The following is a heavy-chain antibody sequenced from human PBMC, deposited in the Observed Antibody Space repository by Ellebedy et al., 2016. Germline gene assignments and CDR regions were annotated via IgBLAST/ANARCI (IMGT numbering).Heavy chain of an antibody. CDR3: ARASGTFNAAFDI. D-gene: IGHD2/OR15-2a*01. Sequence: ASVKVSXKASGYTFTDYYMHWVRQAPGQGLEWMGWINPNSGDTNYAQKFQGRVSMTRDTSTSTAYMELSRLRSDDTVVYSCARASGTFNAAFDIWGQGTMVTVSS. CDR2: INPNSGDT. CDR1: GYTFTDYY. J-gene: IGHJ3*02. V-gene: IGHV1-2*02.